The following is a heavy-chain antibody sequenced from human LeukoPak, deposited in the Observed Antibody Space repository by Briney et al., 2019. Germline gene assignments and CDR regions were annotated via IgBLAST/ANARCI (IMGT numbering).Heavy chain of an antibody. J-gene: IGHJ2*01. D-gene: IGHD1-7*01. Sequence: SETLSLTCTVSGGYISDYSWNWIRQPPGKGLELIGYIYSSGNTNYNPSLKSRVTMSIDTSNNQFSPKVSSVTAADTAGYYCARDRTFDLWGRGTLVTVSS. CDR2: IYSSGNT. CDR3: ARDRTFDL. CDR1: GGYISDYS. V-gene: IGHV4-59*01.